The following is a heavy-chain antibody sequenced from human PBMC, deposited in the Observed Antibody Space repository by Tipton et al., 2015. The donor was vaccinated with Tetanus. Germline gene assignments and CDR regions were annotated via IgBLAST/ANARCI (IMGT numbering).Heavy chain of an antibody. CDR1: GGSVRSGDYD. V-gene: IGHV4-61*08. Sequence: TLSLTCTVSGGSVRSGDYDWNWIRQPPGKGLEWIGYVHHSGRTNKSPSLKSRVTLSIDKSKNQFSLRLTSVTAADTAVYYCARANNDYPKKGPFDYWGQGARVTVSS. D-gene: IGHD1-1*01. J-gene: IGHJ4*02. CDR2: VHHSGRT. CDR3: ARANNDYPKKGPFDY.